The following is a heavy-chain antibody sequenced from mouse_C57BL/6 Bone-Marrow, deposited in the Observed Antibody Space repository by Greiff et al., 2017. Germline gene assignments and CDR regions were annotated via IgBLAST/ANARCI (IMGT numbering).Heavy chain of an antibody. CDR1: GFTFTDYY. D-gene: IGHD1-1*01. CDR3: ARYRAIITTVGAVDY. J-gene: IGHJ2*01. Sequence: EVQRVESGGGLVQPGGSLSLSCAASGFTFTDYYMSWVRQPPGKALEWLGFFRNKSNGSTTEYSASLMGRFPISSDNSPSILYLQMNALRAEDSATYYCARYRAIITTVGAVDYWGQGTTLTVSS. V-gene: IGHV7-3*01. CDR2: FRNKSNGSTT.